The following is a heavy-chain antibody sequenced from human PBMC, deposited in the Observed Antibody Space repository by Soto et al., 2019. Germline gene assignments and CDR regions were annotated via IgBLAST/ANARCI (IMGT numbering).Heavy chain of an antibody. CDR2: IYYSGNT. CDR1: GGSISSGDYY. CDR3: ARDREVVTDYYYGMDV. J-gene: IGHJ6*02. D-gene: IGHD2-15*01. V-gene: IGHV4-30-4*01. Sequence: QVQLQESGPGLVKPSQTLSLTCTVSGGSISSGDYYWSWIRQPPGKGLEWIGYIYYSGNTYYNPSLKSRVTISVDTSKNQFSLKLSSVTAADTAVYYCARDREVVTDYYYGMDVWGQGTTVTVSS.